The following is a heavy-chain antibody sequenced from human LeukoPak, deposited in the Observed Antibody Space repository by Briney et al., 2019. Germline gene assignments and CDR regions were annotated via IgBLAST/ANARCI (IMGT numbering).Heavy chain of an antibody. D-gene: IGHD6-19*01. CDR1: GGSFSGYY. CDR2: INHSGST. J-gene: IGHJ6*02. Sequence: SETLSLTCAVYGGSFSGYYWSWIRQPPGKGLEWIGEINHSGSTNYNPSLTSRVTISVDTSKNQFSLKLSSVTAADTAVYYCARDKVAGWIRGGYYYGMDVWGQGTTVTVSS. V-gene: IGHV4-34*01. CDR3: ARDKVAGWIRGGYYYGMDV.